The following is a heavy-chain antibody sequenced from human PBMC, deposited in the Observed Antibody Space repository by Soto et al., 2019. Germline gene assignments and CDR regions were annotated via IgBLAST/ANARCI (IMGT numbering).Heavy chain of an antibody. J-gene: IGHJ5*02. D-gene: IGHD2-15*01. V-gene: IGHV3-11*06. CDR2: ISSSSSYT. CDR3: ARQVIVVVVAANNWFDP. CDR1: GFTFSDYY. Sequence: PGGSLRLSCAASGFTFSDYYMSWIRQAPGKGLEWVSCISSSSSYTNYADSVKGRFTISRDNAKNSLYLQMNSLRAEDTAVYYCARQVIVVVVAANNWFDPWGQGTLVTVSS.